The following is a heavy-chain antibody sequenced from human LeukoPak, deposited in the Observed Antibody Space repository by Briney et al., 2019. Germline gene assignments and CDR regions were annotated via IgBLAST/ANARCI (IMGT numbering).Heavy chain of an antibody. V-gene: IGHV4-30-4*01. J-gene: IGHJ5*02. CDR1: GGSISSGDYY. CDR3: AREAGYCSGGSCP. D-gene: IGHD2-15*01. Sequence: PSETLSLTCTVSGGSISSGDYYWSWIRQPPGKGLEWIGYIYYSGSTYYNPSLKSRVTISVDTSKNQFSLKLSSVTAADTAVYYCAREAGYCSGGSCPWGQGTLVTVSS. CDR2: IYYSGST.